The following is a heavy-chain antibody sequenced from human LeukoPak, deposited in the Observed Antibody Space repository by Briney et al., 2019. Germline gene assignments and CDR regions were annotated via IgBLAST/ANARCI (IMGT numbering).Heavy chain of an antibody. CDR1: GGSISSGDYY. CDR2: IYYSGST. Sequence: SQTLSLTCTVSGGSISSGDYYCSWIRQPPGKGLEWIGYIYYSGSTSYNPSLKSRLTISLDTSKNQFSLKLRSVTAADTAVYYCARRKVTTDLDYWGQGTLVTVSS. CDR3: ARRKVTTDLDY. V-gene: IGHV4-30-4*01. J-gene: IGHJ4*02. D-gene: IGHD4-17*01.